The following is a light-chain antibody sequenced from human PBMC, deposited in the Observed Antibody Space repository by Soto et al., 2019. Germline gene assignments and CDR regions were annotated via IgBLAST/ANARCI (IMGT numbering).Light chain of an antibody. CDR3: LLDFRYFWA. J-gene: IGKJ1*01. V-gene: IGKV1-5*01. Sequence: DIQMTQSPSTLSASVGDRVTLTSRASQSISNRLAWYHQKPGKTPNLQIYDASNLGSGVPSRFSGSGSGTDFTLSMSSLQPEDFATYYCLLDFRYFWAFGQGTKVDI. CDR1: QSISNR. CDR2: DAS.